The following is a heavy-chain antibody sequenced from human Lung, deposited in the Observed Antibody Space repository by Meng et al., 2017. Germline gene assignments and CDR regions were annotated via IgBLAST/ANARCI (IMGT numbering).Heavy chain of an antibody. CDR2: INRDGTKP. CDR1: GFTFTDHW. J-gene: IGHJ1*01. Sequence: EVQLWESGGGFVPPGGYLRLSCAASGFTFTDHWMHWVRQGPGKGLVWVSRINRDGTKPTYADSVKGRFTISRDNAKNTLYLQMNNLRAEDTAFYYCTNDRLNHWGQGALVTVSS. V-gene: IGHV3-74*01. CDR3: TNDRLNH. D-gene: IGHD1-1*01.